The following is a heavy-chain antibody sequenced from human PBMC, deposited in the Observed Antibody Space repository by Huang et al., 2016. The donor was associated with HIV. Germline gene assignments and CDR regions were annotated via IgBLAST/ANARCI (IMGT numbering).Heavy chain of an antibody. J-gene: IGHJ4*02. D-gene: IGHD3-22*01. CDR1: GFSISSYW. V-gene: IGHV3-74*01. CDR2: INSDGSST. CDR3: ARDPRIQSWLNFFDY. Sequence: EVQLVESGGGLVQPGGSLRLSCAASGFSISSYWMHWGRQAPGKGLVWVSRINSDGSSTSSADVVKGRFTISRDNAKNTLYLQMNGLRAEDTAVYYCARDPRIQSWLNFFDYWGQGTLVSVSS.